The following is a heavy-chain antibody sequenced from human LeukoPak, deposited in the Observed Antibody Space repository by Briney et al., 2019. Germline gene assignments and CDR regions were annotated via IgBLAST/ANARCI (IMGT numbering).Heavy chain of an antibody. D-gene: IGHD6-13*01. J-gene: IGHJ3*02. V-gene: IGHV3-53*01. Sequence: PGGSLRLSCRISGFHFGAFAMTWVRQAPGKGLEWVSVIYSGGSTYYADSVKGRFTISRDNSKNTLYLQMNSLRAEDTAVYYCARGIAAAGTGDAFDIWGQGTMVTVSS. CDR1: GFHFGAFA. CDR2: IYSGGST. CDR3: ARGIAAAGTGDAFDI.